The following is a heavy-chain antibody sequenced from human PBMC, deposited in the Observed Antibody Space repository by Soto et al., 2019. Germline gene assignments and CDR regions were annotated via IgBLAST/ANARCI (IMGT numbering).Heavy chain of an antibody. CDR3: ARRGIAVAGNNPGYYYYYMDV. CDR2: IYPGDSDT. CDR1: GYSFTSYW. V-gene: IGHV5-51*01. D-gene: IGHD6-19*01. Sequence: GESLKISCQGSGYSFTSYWIGWVRQMPGKGLEWMGIIYPGDSDTRYSPSFQGQVTISADKSISTAYLQWSSLKASDTAMYYCARRGIAVAGNNPGYYYYYMDVWGKGTTVTVSS. J-gene: IGHJ6*03.